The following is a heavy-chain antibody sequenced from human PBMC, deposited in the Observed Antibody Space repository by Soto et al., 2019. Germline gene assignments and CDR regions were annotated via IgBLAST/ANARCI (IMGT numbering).Heavy chain of an antibody. Sequence: QITLKESGPTLVRHTQTLTLTCTVSGFSLSTDAVGVAWIRQPPGKALEWLALIYWNDEARYKSSLNNRLTITKDTSKSQVVLTMTDMAPLDTATYFCAHRIAAPGRKLDYWGQGIMVTVSS. CDR3: AHRIAAPGRKLDY. CDR1: GFSLSTDAVG. CDR2: IYWNDEA. V-gene: IGHV2-5*01. J-gene: IGHJ4*02. D-gene: IGHD6-13*01.